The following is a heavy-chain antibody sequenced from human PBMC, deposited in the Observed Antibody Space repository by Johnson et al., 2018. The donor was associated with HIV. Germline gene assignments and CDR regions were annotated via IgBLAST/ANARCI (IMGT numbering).Heavy chain of an antibody. CDR1: GFTFSSYA. CDR2: ISYDGSNK. V-gene: IGHV3-30-3*01. D-gene: IGHD3-22*01. CDR3: ARDRPIAPFDI. Sequence: QEKLVESGGGVVQPGRSLRLSCAASGFTFSSYAMHWVRQAPGKGLEWVAVISYDGSNKYYADSVKGRFTISRDNSKNTRYLQMNSLRAEDTAVYYCARDRPIAPFDIWGQGTMVTVSS. J-gene: IGHJ3*02.